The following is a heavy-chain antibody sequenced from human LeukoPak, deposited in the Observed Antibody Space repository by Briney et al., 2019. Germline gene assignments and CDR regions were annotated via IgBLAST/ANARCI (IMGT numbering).Heavy chain of an antibody. V-gene: IGHV3-48*01. CDR3: ARSDGSSWYSLHEY. J-gene: IGHJ4*02. CDR2: ISRSSSTI. CDR1: GFTFSSYS. Sequence: GGSLRLSCAASGFTFSSYSMNWVRQAPGKGLEWVSYISRSSSTIYYADSVKGRFTISRDNAKNSLYLQMNSLRAEDTAVYYCARSDGSSWYSLHEYWGQGTLVTVSS. D-gene: IGHD6-13*01.